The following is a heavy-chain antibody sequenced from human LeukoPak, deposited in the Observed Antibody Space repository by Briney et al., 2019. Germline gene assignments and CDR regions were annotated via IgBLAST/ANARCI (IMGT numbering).Heavy chain of an antibody. CDR1: GYTFTSYG. Sequence: GASVKVSCKASGYTFTSYGISWVRQAPGQGLEWMGWISAYNGNTNYAQKLQGRVTMTTDTSTSTAYMELRSLRSDDTAVYYCARDREPAQWLVHLDYWGQGTLVTVSS. D-gene: IGHD6-19*01. CDR3: ARDREPAQWLVHLDY. CDR2: ISAYNGNT. J-gene: IGHJ4*02. V-gene: IGHV1-18*01.